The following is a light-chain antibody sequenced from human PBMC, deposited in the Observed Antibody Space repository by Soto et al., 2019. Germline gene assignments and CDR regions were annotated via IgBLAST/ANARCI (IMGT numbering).Light chain of an antibody. Sequence: EIVMAQSPVTLSVSPGERATLSCRASQRVSSNLAWYQQKPGQAPRLLIYGASTRATGIPARFSGSGSGTEFTLTITSLQSEDFAVYYCQQYNNWPPLTFGGGTKVDIK. J-gene: IGKJ4*01. CDR3: QQYNNWPPLT. CDR1: QRVSSN. CDR2: GAS. V-gene: IGKV3-15*01.